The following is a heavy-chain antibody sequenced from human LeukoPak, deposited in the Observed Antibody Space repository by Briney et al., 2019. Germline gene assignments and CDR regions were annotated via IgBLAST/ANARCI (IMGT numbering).Heavy chain of an antibody. V-gene: IGHV3-21*01. CDR2: ISSSSSYI. D-gene: IGHD5-12*01. Sequence: PGGSLRLSCAASGFTFSSYSMNWVRQAPGKGLEWVSSISSSSSYIYYADSAKGRFTISRDNAKNSLYLQMNSLRAEDTAVYYCASERGYSGYDNFDYWGQGTLVTVSS. CDR1: GFTFSSYS. CDR3: ASERGYSGYDNFDY. J-gene: IGHJ4*02.